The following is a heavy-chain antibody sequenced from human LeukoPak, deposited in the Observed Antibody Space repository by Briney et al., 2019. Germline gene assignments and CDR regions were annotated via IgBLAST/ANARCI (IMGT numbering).Heavy chain of an antibody. CDR2: IIPIFGTA. CDR1: GGTFSSYA. D-gene: IGHD1-14*01. V-gene: IGHV1-69*05. Sequence: SVKVSCKASGGTFSSYAISWVRQAPGQGLEWMGGIIPIFGTANYAQKFQGRVTMTRDTSTSTVYMELSSLRSEDTAVYYCAREGFRRPFDYWGQGTLVTVSS. CDR3: AREGFRRPFDY. J-gene: IGHJ4*02.